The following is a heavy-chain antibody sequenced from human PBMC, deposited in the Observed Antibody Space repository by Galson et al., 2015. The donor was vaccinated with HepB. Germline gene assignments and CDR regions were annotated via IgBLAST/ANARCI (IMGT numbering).Heavy chain of an antibody. CDR1: GFTFSSYA. J-gene: IGHJ6*02. D-gene: IGHD2-2*01. CDR3: ARDRLKGYCSTTSCQGLYGMDV. Sequence: LRLSCAASGFTFSSYAMSWVRQAPGKGLEWVSAFSSSGGSTYYADSVKGRFTISRDNSKNTLYLQMNSLRAEDTAVYYCARDRLKGYCSTTSCQGLYGMDVWGQGTTVTVSS. CDR2: FSSSGGST. V-gene: IGHV3-23*01.